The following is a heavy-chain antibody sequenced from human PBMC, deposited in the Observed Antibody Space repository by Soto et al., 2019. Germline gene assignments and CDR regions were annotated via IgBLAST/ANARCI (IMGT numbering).Heavy chain of an antibody. V-gene: IGHV1-18*01. Sequence: GASVKVSCKASGYTFTSSGISWVRQAPGQGLERMGWISAYNGNTNYAQKLQGRVTMTTDTSTSTAYIELRSLRSDDSAVYFCAREVAVTPLYYYYMDVWGKGTTVTVSS. CDR3: AREVAVTPLYYYYMDV. J-gene: IGHJ6*03. CDR1: GYTFTSSG. D-gene: IGHD4-17*01. CDR2: ISAYNGNT.